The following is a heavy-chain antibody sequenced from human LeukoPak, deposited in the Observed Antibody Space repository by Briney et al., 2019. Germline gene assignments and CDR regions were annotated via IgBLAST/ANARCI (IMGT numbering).Heavy chain of an antibody. CDR1: AFTFSDYA. Sequence: GSLRLSCAACAFTFSDYAMSWVRQAPGKGLEWVSTIGGSGGSAHYTDSVKGRFSISRGNSKDTLFLQMNSLRAEDTAVYYCAKRLRTGYNYGYPDYCGQGTLVTVSS. CDR2: IGGSGGSA. D-gene: IGHD5-24*01. V-gene: IGHV3-23*01. CDR3: AKRLRTGYNYGYPDY. J-gene: IGHJ4*02.